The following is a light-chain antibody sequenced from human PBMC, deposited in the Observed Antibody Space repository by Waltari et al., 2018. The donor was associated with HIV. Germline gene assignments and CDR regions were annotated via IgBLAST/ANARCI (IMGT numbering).Light chain of an antibody. CDR2: DDG. CDR1: NIGTKS. J-gene: IGLJ1*01. CDR3: QVWDSSSDHYV. V-gene: IGLV3-21*02. Sequence: SYVLTQPPPVSVAPGQTARITCGGNNIGTKSVHWYQHKPGQAPVLVIYDDGYRPSGIPERFSGSHSGNTATLTISRVEAGDEADYYCQVWDSSSDHYVFGSGSKVTV.